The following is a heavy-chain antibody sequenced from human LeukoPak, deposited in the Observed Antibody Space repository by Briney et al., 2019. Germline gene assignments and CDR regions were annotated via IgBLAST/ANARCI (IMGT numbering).Heavy chain of an antibody. Sequence: PGGSLRLSCAASGFTVSSNYMSWVRQAPGKGLEWVSVIYSGGSTYYADSVKGRFTISRDNSKNTLYLRMNTLRAEDTAFYYCAKALSTSRNFYFDYWGQGILVTVSS. D-gene: IGHD1-14*01. CDR3: AKALSTSRNFYFDY. CDR1: GFTVSSNY. J-gene: IGHJ4*02. V-gene: IGHV3-53*01. CDR2: IYSGGST.